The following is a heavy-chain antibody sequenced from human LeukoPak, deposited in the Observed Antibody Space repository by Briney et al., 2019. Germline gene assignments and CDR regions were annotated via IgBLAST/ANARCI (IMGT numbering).Heavy chain of an antibody. CDR2: ISSSGSTI. Sequence: GGSLRLSCAASGFTFSDYYMSWIRQAPGKGLEWVSYISSSGSTIYYADSVKGRFTISRDNAKNSLYLQMNSLTAEDTAVYYCARDLYCSGGSCYSGHWFDPWGQGTLVTVSS. J-gene: IGHJ5*02. CDR1: GFTFSDYY. V-gene: IGHV3-11*01. D-gene: IGHD2-15*01. CDR3: ARDLYCSGGSCYSGHWFDP.